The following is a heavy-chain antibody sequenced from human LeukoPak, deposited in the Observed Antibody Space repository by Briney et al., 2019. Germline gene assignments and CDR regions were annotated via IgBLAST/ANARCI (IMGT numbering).Heavy chain of an antibody. CDR3: ASGGTLDYDFWSGPGFDY. V-gene: IGHV1-69*13. CDR2: IIPIFGTA. CDR1: GGTFSSYA. D-gene: IGHD3-3*01. Sequence: SVTVSCKASGGTFSSYAISWVRQAPGQGLEWMGGIIPIFGTANYAQKFQGRVTITADESTSTAYMELSSLRSEDTAVYYCASGGTLDYDFWSGPGFDYWGQGTLVTVSS. J-gene: IGHJ4*02.